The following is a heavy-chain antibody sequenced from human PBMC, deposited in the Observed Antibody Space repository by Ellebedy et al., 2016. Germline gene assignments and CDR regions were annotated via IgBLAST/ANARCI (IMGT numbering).Heavy chain of an antibody. CDR3: ARGLVGASWFDY. CDR2: IYYSGST. V-gene: IGHV4-39*07. CDR1: GGSISSSSYY. D-gene: IGHD1-26*01. J-gene: IGHJ4*02. Sequence: SETLSLXXTVSGGSISSSSYYWGWIRQPPGKGLEWIGSIYYSGSTYYNPSLKSRVTISVDTSKNQFSLKLSSVTAADTAVYYCARGLVGASWFDYWGQGTLVTVSS.